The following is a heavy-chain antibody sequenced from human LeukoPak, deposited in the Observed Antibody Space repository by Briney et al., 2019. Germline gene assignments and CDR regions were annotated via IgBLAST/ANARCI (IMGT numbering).Heavy chain of an antibody. CDR3: AREVLLWFGEITQDYYMDV. CDR1: GFTFSSYA. CDR2: ISYDGSNK. J-gene: IGHJ6*03. Sequence: SGGSLRLSCAASGFTFSSYAMHWVRQAPGKGLEWVAVISYDGSNKYYADSVKGRFTISRDNSKNTLYLQMNSLRTEDTAVYYCAREVLLWFGEITQDYYMDVWGKGTTVTISS. D-gene: IGHD3-10*01. V-gene: IGHV3-30*04.